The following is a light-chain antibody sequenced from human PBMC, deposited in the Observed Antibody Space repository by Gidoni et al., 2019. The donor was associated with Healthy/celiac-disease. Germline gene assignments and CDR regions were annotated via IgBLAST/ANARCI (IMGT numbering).Light chain of an antibody. CDR2: GAS. CDR3: KQYGSSPMYT. V-gene: IGKV3-20*01. J-gene: IGKJ2*01. CDR1: QSVSSSY. Sequence: EIVLTQSTGTLSLSPAERATLSCRASQSVSSSYLDWYQQTPGQAPRLLIYGASSRATGIPDRFSGSGSGTDFTLTISRLEPEDFAVYYCKQYGSSPMYTFGQGTKLEIK.